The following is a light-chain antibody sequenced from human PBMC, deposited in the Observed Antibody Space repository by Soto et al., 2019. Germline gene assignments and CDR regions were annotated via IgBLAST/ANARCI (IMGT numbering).Light chain of an antibody. CDR2: GAS. CDR3: QQYNNWPLT. CDR1: QSVSSN. J-gene: IGKJ3*01. V-gene: IGKV3-15*01. Sequence: EIVMTQSPATLSVSPGERATLSCRASQSVSSNLAWYQQKPGQAPRLLIYGASTRATGIAARFSGSGSGTESTLTITSPQSEDSAVYYSQQYNNWPLTFGPGTKVDIK.